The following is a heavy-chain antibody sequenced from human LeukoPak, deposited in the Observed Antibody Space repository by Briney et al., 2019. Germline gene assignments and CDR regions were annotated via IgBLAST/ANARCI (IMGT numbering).Heavy chain of an antibody. Sequence: ASVKVSCKASGYTFTGYYMHWVRQAPGQGLEWMGWIKPNSGDTRSAQRFQGRVIMTRDTSTGTAYMELSSLRYDDTAVYYCATNILVRDIINWFDPWGQGTLVTVSS. CDR1: GYTFTGYY. V-gene: IGHV1-2*02. D-gene: IGHD3-10*01. J-gene: IGHJ5*02. CDR2: IKPNSGDT. CDR3: ATNILVRDIINWFDP.